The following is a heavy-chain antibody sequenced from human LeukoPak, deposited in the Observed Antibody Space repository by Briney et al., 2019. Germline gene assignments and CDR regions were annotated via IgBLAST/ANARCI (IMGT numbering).Heavy chain of an antibody. Sequence: SETLSLTCTVSGGSISSYYWSWIRQPPGKGLERIGYIYYSGSTNYNPSLKSRVTISVDTSKNQFSLKLSSVTAADTAVYYCAREAMVADTFYYMDVWGKGTTVTVSS. D-gene: IGHD2-15*01. CDR3: AREAMVADTFYYMDV. CDR1: GGSISSYY. CDR2: IYYSGST. V-gene: IGHV4-59*01. J-gene: IGHJ6*03.